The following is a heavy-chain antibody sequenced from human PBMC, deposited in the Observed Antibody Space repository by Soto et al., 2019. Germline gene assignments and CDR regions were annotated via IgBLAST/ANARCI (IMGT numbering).Heavy chain of an antibody. CDR2: IKSKTDGGTT. V-gene: IGHV3-15*07. D-gene: IGHD3-22*01. J-gene: IGHJ6*03. CDR3: TTAPNYYDSSGYYYYYYMDV. Sequence: GGSLRLSCAASGFTFSNAWMNWVRQAPGKGLEWVGRIKSKTDGGTTDYAAPVKGRFAISRDDSKNTLYLQMNSLKTEDTAVYYCTTAPNYYDSSGYYYYYYMDVWGKGTTVTVSS. CDR1: GFTFSNAW.